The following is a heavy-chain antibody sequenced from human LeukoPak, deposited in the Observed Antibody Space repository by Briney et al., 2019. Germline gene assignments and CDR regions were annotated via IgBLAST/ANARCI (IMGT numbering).Heavy chain of an antibody. V-gene: IGHV3-23*01. CDR1: GFTFSSYT. CDR2: ISGSGGST. CDR3: AKDRSYDILTGYYKEPYNWFDP. Sequence: GGSLRLSCAASGFTFSSYTMNWVRQAPGKGLEWVSAISGSGGSTYYADSVKGRFTISRDNSKNTLYLQMNSLRAEDTAVYYCAKDRSYDILTGYYKEPYNWFDPWGQGTLVTVSS. D-gene: IGHD3-9*01. J-gene: IGHJ5*02.